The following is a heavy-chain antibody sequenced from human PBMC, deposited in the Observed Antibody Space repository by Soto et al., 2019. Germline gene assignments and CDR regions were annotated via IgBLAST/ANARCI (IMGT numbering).Heavy chain of an antibody. J-gene: IGHJ5*01. D-gene: IGHD5-12*01. V-gene: IGHV1-18*04. CDR3: VRDQKYFRLNGNWFDS. CDR1: GYTSADFG. CDR2: VSGNNGAS. Sequence: ASVKVSCKASGYTSADFGISWVRQAPGQGLEWMGWVSGNNGASNPAPKVQGRITMTLDTSTGVSYMALRSLRSDDTDIYYCVRDQKYFRLNGNWFDSWGQGTLVTVSS.